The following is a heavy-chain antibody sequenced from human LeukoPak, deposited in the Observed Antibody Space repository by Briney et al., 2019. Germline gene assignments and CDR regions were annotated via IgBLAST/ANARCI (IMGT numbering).Heavy chain of an antibody. V-gene: IGHV3-48*03. CDR3: ARASTSPFDY. Sequence: GGSLRLSCAASGFTFSSYEMGWVRQAPGKGLEWVSHIYTDSNIYQADSVKGRFTISRDNAKNTLYLQMDSLRAEDTAVYYCARASTSPFDYWGQGTLVTVSS. CDR2: IYTDSNI. J-gene: IGHJ4*02. D-gene: IGHD2/OR15-2a*01. CDR1: GFTFSSYE.